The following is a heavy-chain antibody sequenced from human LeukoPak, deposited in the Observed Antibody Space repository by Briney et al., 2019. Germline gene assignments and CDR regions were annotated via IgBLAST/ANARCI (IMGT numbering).Heavy chain of an antibody. V-gene: IGHV3-48*01. D-gene: IGHD3-22*01. CDR2: ISSSSSTI. CDR1: GFTFSSYS. Sequence: GGSLRLSCAASGFTFSSYSMNWVRQAPGKGLEWVSYISSSSSTIYYADSVKGRFTISRDNAKNSLYLQMNSLRAEDTAVYYCARDSAPEGIVVVMLDAFDIWGQRTMVTVSS. J-gene: IGHJ3*02. CDR3: ARDSAPEGIVVVMLDAFDI.